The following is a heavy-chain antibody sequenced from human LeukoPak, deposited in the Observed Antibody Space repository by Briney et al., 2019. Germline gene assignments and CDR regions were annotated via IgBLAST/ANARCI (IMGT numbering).Heavy chain of an antibody. Sequence: GGSLRLSCAASGFTFGSYAMHWVRQAPGKGLEWVAVISYDGSNKYYADSVKGRFTISRDNSKNTLYLQMNSLRAEDTAVYYCARERGGYDWPNYYYYGMDVWGQGTTVTVSS. CDR1: GFTFGSYA. CDR3: ARERGGYDWPNYYYYGMDV. J-gene: IGHJ6*02. V-gene: IGHV3-30-3*01. D-gene: IGHD5-12*01. CDR2: ISYDGSNK.